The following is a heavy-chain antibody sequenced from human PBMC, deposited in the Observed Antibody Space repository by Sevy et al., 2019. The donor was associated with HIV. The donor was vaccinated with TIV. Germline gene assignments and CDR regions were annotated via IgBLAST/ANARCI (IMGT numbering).Heavy chain of an antibody. CDR2: ISSGSSFI. CDR1: GFSISGYT. Sequence: LRLSCAASGFSISGYTMNWVRQAPGKGLEWVSSISSGSSFIYYADSLKGRFTISRDNARNLLYLQMNSLRVEDTAVYYCARVGLGDCSGTNCSPNDYWGQGTLVTVSS. V-gene: IGHV3-21*01. D-gene: IGHD2-2*01. CDR3: ARVGLGDCSGTNCSPNDY. J-gene: IGHJ4*02.